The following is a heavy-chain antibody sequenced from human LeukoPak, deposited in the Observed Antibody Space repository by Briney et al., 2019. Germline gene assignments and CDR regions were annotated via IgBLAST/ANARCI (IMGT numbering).Heavy chain of an antibody. CDR1: GCTFSSYG. J-gene: IGHJ4*02. V-gene: IGHV3-30*02. Sequence: PGGSLRLSCAASGCTFSSYGKQWVRQAPGKGREWVAFIRYDGSNKYYADSVKGRFTISRDNSKNTLYLQMNSLRAEDTAVYYCAKGTSSGWYFDYWGQGTLVTVSS. D-gene: IGHD6-19*01. CDR3: AKGTSSGWYFDY. CDR2: IRYDGSNK.